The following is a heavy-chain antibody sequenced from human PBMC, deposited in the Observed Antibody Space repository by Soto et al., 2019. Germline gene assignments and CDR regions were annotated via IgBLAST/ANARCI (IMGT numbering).Heavy chain of an antibody. D-gene: IGHD2-2*01. CDR2: IYHSGST. J-gene: IGHJ5*02. CDR3: ARVPDR. V-gene: IGHV4-30-2*01. CDR1: GGSISSGGYS. Sequence: CAVSGGSISSGGYSWSWIRQPPGKGLEWIGYIYHSGSTYYNPSLKSRVTISVDRSKNQFSLKLSSVTAADTAVYYCARVPDRWGQGTLVTVSS.